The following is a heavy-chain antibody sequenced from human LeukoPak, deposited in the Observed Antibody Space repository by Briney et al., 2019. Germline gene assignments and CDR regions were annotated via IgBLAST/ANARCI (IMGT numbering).Heavy chain of an antibody. CDR3: ARETSQEGAHYMDV. D-gene: IGHD3-16*01. CDR2: ISAYNGNT. CDR1: GYSFSDKY. Sequence: ASVKVSCKASGYSFSDKYMHWVRQAPGQGLEWMGWISAYNGNTRYAQKLQGRVTMTTDSSTSTAYMELRSLRSDDTAVYYCARETSQEGAHYMDVWGKGTTVTISS. J-gene: IGHJ6*03. V-gene: IGHV1-18*01.